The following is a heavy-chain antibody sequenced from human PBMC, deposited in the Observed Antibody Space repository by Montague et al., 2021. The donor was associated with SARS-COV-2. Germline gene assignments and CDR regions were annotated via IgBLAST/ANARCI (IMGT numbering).Heavy chain of an antibody. V-gene: IGHV4-59*01. J-gene: IGHJ3*01. Sequence: SETLSLACTVSGGSINNYYWSWIRQPPGKGLEWIGNTFYSGSTMYNPSLKSRVTISVDTSKNQFSLNPSSVTAADPAVYFCARLSGYNPFDAFDLWGPGTMVTVSS. CDR1: GGSINNYY. CDR2: TFYSGST. CDR3: ARLSGYNPFDAFDL. D-gene: IGHD5-24*01.